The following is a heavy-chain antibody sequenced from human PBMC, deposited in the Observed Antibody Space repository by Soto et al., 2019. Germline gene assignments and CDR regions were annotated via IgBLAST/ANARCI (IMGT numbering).Heavy chain of an antibody. CDR2: MNPNSGNT. J-gene: IGHJ5*02. CDR3: ARAGLLWFGESGWFDP. V-gene: IGHV1-8*01. D-gene: IGHD3-10*01. CDR1: GYTFTSYD. Sequence: ASVKVSCKASGYTFTSYDINWVRQATGQGLEWMGWMNPNSGNTGYAQKFQGRVTMTRNTSISTAYMELSSLRSEDTAVYYCARAGLLWFGESGWFDPWGQGTLVTVSS.